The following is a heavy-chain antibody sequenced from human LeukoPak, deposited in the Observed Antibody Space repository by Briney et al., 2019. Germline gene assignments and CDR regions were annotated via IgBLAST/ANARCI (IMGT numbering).Heavy chain of an antibody. J-gene: IGHJ4*02. V-gene: IGHV4-34*01. CDR3: ARVRGYYGSGSYTY. Sequence: KPSETLSLTCAVYGGSFSGYYWSWIRQPPGKGLEWIGEINHSGSTNYNPSLKSRVTISVDTSKNQFSLKLSSVTAADTAVYYCARVRGYYGSGSYTYWGQGTLVTVSS. D-gene: IGHD3-10*01. CDR2: INHSGST. CDR1: GGSFSGYY.